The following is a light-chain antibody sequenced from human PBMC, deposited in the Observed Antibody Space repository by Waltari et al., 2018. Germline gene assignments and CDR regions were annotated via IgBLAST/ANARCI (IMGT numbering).Light chain of an antibody. J-gene: IGLJ3*02. CDR2: RNN. Sequence: QSVLTQPPSASGTHGQRVPISCSGSRSNIGNNYVYWYPQPPGKAPKLLIYRNNRGPAGAPDQFAGSESGTADSLAISGRRSEDEADYYCAVWDDSLSGRVFGGGTKVTVL. V-gene: IGLV1-47*01. CDR1: RSNIGNNY. CDR3: AVWDDSLSGRV.